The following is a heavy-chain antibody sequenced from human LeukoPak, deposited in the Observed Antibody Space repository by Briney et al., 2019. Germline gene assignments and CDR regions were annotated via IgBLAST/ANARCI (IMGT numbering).Heavy chain of an antibody. D-gene: IGHD6-19*01. J-gene: IGHJ4*02. CDR3: ARDLFGYSSGWIFDY. Sequence: SETLSLTCAVYGGSFSGYYWSWIRQPPGKGLEWIGEINHSGSTNYNPSLKSRVTISVDTSKNQFSLKLSSVTAANTAVYYCARDLFGYSSGWIFDYWGQGTLVTVSS. CDR2: INHSGST. V-gene: IGHV4-34*01. CDR1: GGSFSGYY.